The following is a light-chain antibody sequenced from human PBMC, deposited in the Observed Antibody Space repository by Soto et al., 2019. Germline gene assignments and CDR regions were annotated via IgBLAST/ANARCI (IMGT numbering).Light chain of an antibody. V-gene: IGKV1-5*03. CDR2: KAS. J-gene: IGKJ1*01. CDR1: QSISSW. Sequence: DIQMTQSPSTLSASVGDRVTITCRASQSISSWLAWYQQKPGKAPKGLIYKASTLESGAPSRFSGSGSGTEFTLTISSLQPDDFATYYCQQYYSYPWTFGQGTKAETK. CDR3: QQYYSYPWT.